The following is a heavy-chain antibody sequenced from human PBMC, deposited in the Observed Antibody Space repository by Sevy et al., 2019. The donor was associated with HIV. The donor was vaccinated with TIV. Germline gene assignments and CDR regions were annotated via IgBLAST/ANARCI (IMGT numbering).Heavy chain of an antibody. CDR2: IRYDESNE. D-gene: IGHD2-8*02. V-gene: IGHV3-30*02. J-gene: IGHJ3*02. CDR3: AKDRKVLLVVYAIPFDVFDI. CDR1: GFTFSNHG. Sequence: GGSLRLSCAASGFTFSNHGMHWVRQAPGKGLEWVAFIRYDESNEYYGDSVKGRFTISRDNSKDTLYLQMNSLRPEDTAVYFCAKDRKVLLVVYAIPFDVFDIWGHGTMVTVSS.